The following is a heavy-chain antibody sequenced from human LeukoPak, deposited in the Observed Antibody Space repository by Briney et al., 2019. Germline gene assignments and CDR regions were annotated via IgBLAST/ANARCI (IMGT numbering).Heavy chain of an antibody. Sequence: ASVKVSCKASGYTLTSYYLHWVRQAPGQGLEWMAIINPSGGSTSHAQKFQGRVTMTTDTSTSTAYMELRSLRSDDTAVYYCARERVGSSWYFDYWGQGTLVTVSS. J-gene: IGHJ4*02. CDR3: ARERVGSSWYFDY. CDR2: INPSGGST. CDR1: GYTLTSYY. D-gene: IGHD6-13*01. V-gene: IGHV1-46*01.